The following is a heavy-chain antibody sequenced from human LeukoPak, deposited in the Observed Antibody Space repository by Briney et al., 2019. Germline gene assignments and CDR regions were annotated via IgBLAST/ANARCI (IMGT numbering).Heavy chain of an antibody. J-gene: IGHJ6*03. V-gene: IGHV3-23*01. D-gene: IGHD5-18*01. CDR1: GFTFSSYA. CDR3: AKDLCGYSYDVYYYYYMDV. Sequence: GGSLRLSCAASGFTFSSYAMSWVRQAPGKGLEWVSAISGSGGSTYYADSVKGRFTISRDNSKNTLYLQMNSLRAEDTAVYYCAKDLCGYSYDVYYYYYMDVWGKGTTVTVSS. CDR2: ISGSGGST.